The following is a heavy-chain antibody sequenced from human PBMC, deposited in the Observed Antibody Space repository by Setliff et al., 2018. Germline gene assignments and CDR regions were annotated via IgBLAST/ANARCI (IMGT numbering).Heavy chain of an antibody. CDR2: ISTYNGKT. CDR1: GYIFTSYG. J-gene: IGHJ3*02. CDR3: ARDPDYQYYYDSSGRDAFDI. V-gene: IGHV1-18*01. Sequence: VASVKVSCKASGYIFTSYGFSWVRQAPGQGLEWMGWISTYNGKTNYAQKFQGRVTMTTDTSTSTAYMELRSLRSDDTAVYYCARDPDYQYYYDSSGRDAFDIWGQGTMVTVSS. D-gene: IGHD3-22*01.